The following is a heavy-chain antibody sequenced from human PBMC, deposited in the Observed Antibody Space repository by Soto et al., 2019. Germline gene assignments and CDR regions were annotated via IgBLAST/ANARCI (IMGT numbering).Heavy chain of an antibody. CDR1: GFSFSTYA. CDR2: ISGSGGST. D-gene: IGHD3-22*01. V-gene: IGHV3-23*01. Sequence: EVQLLESGGNLVQPGGSLRLSCAASGFSFSTYAMSWVRQAPGKGLEWVSAISGSGGSTYYADSVKGRFTISRDNSKSTLYLQMNSVRAEDMPVYYCAKGVNYYDSSGYYSYYYNGMDVWGQGTTVTVSS. CDR3: AKGVNYYDSSGYYSYYYNGMDV. J-gene: IGHJ6*02.